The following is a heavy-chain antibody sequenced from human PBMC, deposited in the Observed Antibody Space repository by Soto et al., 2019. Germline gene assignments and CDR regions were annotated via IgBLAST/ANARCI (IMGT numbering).Heavy chain of an antibody. CDR1: GFPFGYFA. V-gene: IGHV3-49*04. J-gene: IGHJ4*02. D-gene: IGHD3-3*01. CDR2: IKHKSYQETT. Sequence: QPGGSLRLSCTGSGFPFGYFAINWVRQAPGKVLERVGLIKHKSYQETTEYPTTGKSIFTISSDTSNGFTYMQMNSLNIDDSSVYYCSGAECPDSAYGFHYWGQGTPVTVSS. CDR3: SGAECPDSAYGFHY.